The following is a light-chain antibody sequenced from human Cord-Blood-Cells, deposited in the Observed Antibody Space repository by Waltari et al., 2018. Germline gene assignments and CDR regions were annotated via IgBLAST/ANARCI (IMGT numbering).Light chain of an antibody. CDR2: DAS. V-gene: IGKV1-5*01. J-gene: IGKJ1*01. CDR1: QSISSW. CDR3: QQYNSYPWT. Sequence: DIQMTQSPSTLSASVGDRVTINCRASQSISSWLAWYQQKPGQAPKLLIYDASSLESGVPSRFSGSGSGTEFTLTISSLQPDDFATYYCQQYNSYPWTFGQGP.